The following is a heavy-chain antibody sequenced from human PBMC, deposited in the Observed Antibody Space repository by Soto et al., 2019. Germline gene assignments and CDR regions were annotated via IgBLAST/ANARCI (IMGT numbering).Heavy chain of an antibody. D-gene: IGHD3-3*01. CDR2: IYHSGST. CDR3: VTSLNYDFWRDAGRHYYFDY. J-gene: IGHJ4*02. Sequence: PSETLALTWAVCGGTISSSYWWNWVRKPPGKGLEWIGKIYHSGSTSYNPSLKNRVTISVDKYNNQFSLRLSSVTAADTAVYFCVTSLNYDFWRDAGRHYYFDYWGQGTLVTVSS. V-gene: IGHV4-4*02. CDR1: GGTISSSYW.